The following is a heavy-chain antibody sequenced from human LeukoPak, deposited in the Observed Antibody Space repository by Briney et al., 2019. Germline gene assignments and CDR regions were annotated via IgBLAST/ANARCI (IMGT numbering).Heavy chain of an antibody. J-gene: IGHJ5*02. CDR2: IYPGDSGT. CDR1: GYSFTSYW. CDR3: ASHSDGIIREFDP. V-gene: IGHV5-51*01. Sequence: AESLKISCKGSGYSFTSYWIGRLRQLPGKSREWRGIIYPGDSGTKYSPSFQGRVTISADNYTNNAYLQQISLMPSDTTVDYCASHSDGIIREFDPWGQGNLVTVSS. D-gene: IGHD1-26*01.